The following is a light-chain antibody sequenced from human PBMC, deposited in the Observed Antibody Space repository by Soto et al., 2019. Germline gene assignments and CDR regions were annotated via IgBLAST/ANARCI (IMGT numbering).Light chain of an antibody. CDR2: WAS. J-gene: IGKJ4*01. V-gene: IGKV4-1*01. CDR3: QQYYTTLT. Sequence: DIVMTQSPDSLAVSLGERATINCKSSQSVLYSSDNKNYLAWYQQKPGQPPKLLIYWASTRDSGVPDRFSGSGSGTAFNLTISSLQAEDVAVYFCQQYYTTLTFGGGTKVEIK. CDR1: QSVLYSSDNKNY.